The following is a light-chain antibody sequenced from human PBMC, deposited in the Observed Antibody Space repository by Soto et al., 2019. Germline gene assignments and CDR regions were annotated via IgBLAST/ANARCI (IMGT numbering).Light chain of an antibody. Sequence: EIVLSQSPSTLSLSPGERATLSCRASQSVSSYLAWYQQKPGQAPRLLIYDASNRATGIPARFSGSGSGTDFTLTISSLEPEDFAVYYCQQRSNWPSFAQGTRLEI. CDR2: DAS. V-gene: IGKV3-11*01. CDR3: QQRSNWPS. J-gene: IGKJ5*01. CDR1: QSVSSY.